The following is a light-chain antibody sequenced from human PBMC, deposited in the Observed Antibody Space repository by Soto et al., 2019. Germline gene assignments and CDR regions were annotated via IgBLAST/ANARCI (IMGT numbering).Light chain of an antibody. CDR1: QAISSY. V-gene: IGKV1-9*01. CDR3: QQTYTRHRK. CDR2: AAS. J-gene: IGKJ1*01. Sequence: DIQLTQAPSSLSASARDRVSITCRASQAISSYLAFYHQKPGRAPKLRIYAASTLYSGVPSRFSGRGSGTEFTLTISSLLPEGCATSYCQQTYTRHRKIGQGTKVDIK.